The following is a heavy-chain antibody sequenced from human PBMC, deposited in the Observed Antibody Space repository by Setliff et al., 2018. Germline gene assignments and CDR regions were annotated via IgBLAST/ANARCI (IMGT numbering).Heavy chain of an antibody. V-gene: IGHV1-69*05. J-gene: IGHJ6*03. CDR3: VREGVDSRSSTDYRYYMDV. Sequence: SVKVSCKASGGTFSSYGISWVLQAPGQGLEWMGGTIPIFGTTDYAQKFQGRVTIITDESTSTAFMQLSSLRSEDTAVYYCVREGVDSRSSTDYRYYMDVWGKGTTVTVSS. CDR2: TIPIFGTT. D-gene: IGHD3-22*01. CDR1: GGTFSSYG.